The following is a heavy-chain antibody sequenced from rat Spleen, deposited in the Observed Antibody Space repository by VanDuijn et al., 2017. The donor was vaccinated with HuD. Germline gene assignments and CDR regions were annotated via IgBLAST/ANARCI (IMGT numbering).Heavy chain of an antibody. J-gene: IGHJ2*01. D-gene: IGHD1-11*01. CDR3: TTVYGGYNHHFDY. CDR1: GFTFSKYW. CDR2: ISTGGGNT. V-gene: IGHV5S13*01. Sequence: EVQLVETGGGLVQPGRSLKLSCVASGFTFSKYWMYWVRRAPTKGLEWVASISTGGGNTYYRDSVKGRFTISRDNAKNTLYLQMDSLRSEDTATYYCTTVYGGYNHHFDYWGQGIMVTVSS.